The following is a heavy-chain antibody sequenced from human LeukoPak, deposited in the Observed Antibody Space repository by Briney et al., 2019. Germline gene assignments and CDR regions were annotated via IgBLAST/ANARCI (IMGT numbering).Heavy chain of an antibody. D-gene: IGHD2-2*03. Sequence: SVKVSCKASGGTFSSYAISWVRQAPGQGLEWMGRIIPILGIANYAQKFQGRVTITADKSTSTAYMELSSLRSEDTVVYYCARVRPGYCSSTSCYISYYYYGMDVWGQGTTVTVSS. J-gene: IGHJ6*02. CDR2: IIPILGIA. V-gene: IGHV1-69*04. CDR1: GGTFSSYA. CDR3: ARVRPGYCSSTSCYISYYYYGMDV.